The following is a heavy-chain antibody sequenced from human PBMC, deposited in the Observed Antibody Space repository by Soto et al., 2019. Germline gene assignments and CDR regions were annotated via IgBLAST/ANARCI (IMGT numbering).Heavy chain of an antibody. Sequence: ASVKVSCKASGYTFTGYYMHWVRQAPGQGLEWMGWINPNSGGTNYAQKFQGRVTMTRDTSISTAYMELSRLRSDDTAVYYCARDLICSGGSCYLAGYYYYGMAVWGQGTTVTVSS. CDR2: INPNSGGT. CDR3: ARDLICSGGSCYLAGYYYYGMAV. V-gene: IGHV1-2*02. J-gene: IGHJ6*02. CDR1: GYTFTGYY. D-gene: IGHD2-15*01.